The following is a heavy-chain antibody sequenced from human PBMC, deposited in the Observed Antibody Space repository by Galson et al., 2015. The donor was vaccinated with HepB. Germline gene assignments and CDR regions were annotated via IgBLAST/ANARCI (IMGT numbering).Heavy chain of an antibody. CDR1: GGSFSGHY. D-gene: IGHD3-16*01. CDR2: TNHRGNT. J-gene: IGHJ4*02. V-gene: IGHV4-34*01. Sequence: SETLSLTCAVYGGSFSGHYWTWIRQPPGKGLEWIGNTNHRGNTNYNPSLKSRVIISADSSKNQFSLKLTSVTAADMAVYYCARGHTAGYDYVWGRREKLAAHWDYWDQRTLLTVSS. CDR3: ARGHTAGYDYVWGRREKLAAHWDY.